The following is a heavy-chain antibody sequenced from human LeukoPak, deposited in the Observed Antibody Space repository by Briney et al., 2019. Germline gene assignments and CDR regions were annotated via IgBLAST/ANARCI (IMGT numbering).Heavy chain of an antibody. D-gene: IGHD1-26*01. Sequence: ASVKVSCKVSGYTLTELSMHWVRQAPGKGLEWMGGFDPEDGETIYAQKFQGRVTMTEDTSTDTAYMELSSLRSEDTAVCYCATDTHGIVGATGNWFDPWGQGTLVTVSS. CDR1: GYTLTELS. CDR2: FDPEDGET. V-gene: IGHV1-24*01. J-gene: IGHJ5*02. CDR3: ATDTHGIVGATGNWFDP.